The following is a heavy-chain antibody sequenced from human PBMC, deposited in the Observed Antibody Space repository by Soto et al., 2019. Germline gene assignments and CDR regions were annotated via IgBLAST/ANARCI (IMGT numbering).Heavy chain of an antibody. CDR1: GYTFTDYY. CDR2: INPDSGGT. V-gene: IGHV1-2*04. D-gene: IGHD5-12*01. Sequence: QVQLMQSGAEVKKPGASEKVSCKASGYTFTDYYIHWVRQAPGQGLEWMGWINPDSGGTNYAQKFQGWVTMTRDTAISTAYMDLRRLRSNDTAVYYCARMGRSGYDSPDYWGQGTLVTVSS. J-gene: IGHJ4*02. CDR3: ARMGRSGYDSPDY.